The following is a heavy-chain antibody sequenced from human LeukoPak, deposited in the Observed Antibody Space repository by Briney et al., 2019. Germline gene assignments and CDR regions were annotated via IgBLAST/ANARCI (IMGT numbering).Heavy chain of an antibody. CDR2: INAGNGNT. D-gene: IGHD6-19*01. CDR1: GYTFTSYA. CDR3: AMSSGWIFDY. Sequence: ASVKVSCKASGYTFTSYAMHWVRQAPGQRLEWMGWINAGNGNTKYSQEFQGRVTMTRDTSTSTVYMELSSLRSEDTAVYYCAMSSGWIFDYWGQGTLVTVSS. J-gene: IGHJ4*02. V-gene: IGHV1-3*03.